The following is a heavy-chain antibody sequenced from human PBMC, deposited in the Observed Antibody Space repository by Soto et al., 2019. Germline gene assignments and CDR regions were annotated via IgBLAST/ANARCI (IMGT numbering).Heavy chain of an antibody. V-gene: IGHV1-69*06. D-gene: IGHD6-13*01. J-gene: IGHJ4*02. CDR1: GGTFSSYA. Sequence: QVQLVQSGAEVKKPGSSVKVSCKASGGTFSSYAISWVRQAPGQGLEWMGGIIPIFGTANYAQKFQGRVTITADKSTITAYMGLSSLRSEDTAVYYCARGGIAAQAGNFDYWGQGTLVTVSS. CDR2: IIPIFGTA. CDR3: ARGGIAAQAGNFDY.